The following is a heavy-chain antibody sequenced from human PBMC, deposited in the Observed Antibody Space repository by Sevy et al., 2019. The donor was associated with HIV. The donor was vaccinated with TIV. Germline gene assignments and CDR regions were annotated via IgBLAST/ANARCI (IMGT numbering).Heavy chain of an antibody. J-gene: IGHJ4*02. CDR1: GFTFSSYW. D-gene: IGHD3-22*01. V-gene: IGHV3-7*01. CDR2: IKQDMSEK. CDR3: ARAQQVTMLVVIGGLYFDF. Sequence: GGSLRLSCAASGFTFSSYWMTWVRQAPGKGLEWVANIKQDMSEKYYADSVKGRFTISRDNGRNSLYLQMESLRAEDTAVYYGARAQQVTMLVVIGGLYFDFWGQGTLVTVSS.